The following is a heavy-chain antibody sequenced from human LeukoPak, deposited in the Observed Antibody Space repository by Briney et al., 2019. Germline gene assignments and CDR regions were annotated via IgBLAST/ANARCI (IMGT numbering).Heavy chain of an antibody. J-gene: IGHJ5*02. CDR2: IWYDGSNK. V-gene: IGHV3-33*01. CDR1: GFTFSSYG. Sequence: PGGSLRLSCAASGFTFSSYGMHWVRQAPGKGLEWVAVIWYDGSNKYYADSVKGRFTISRDNSKNTLYLQMNSLRAEDTAVYYCARGRFEYSSSWVRFDPWGQGTLVTVSS. CDR3: ARGRFEYSSSWVRFDP. D-gene: IGHD6-6*01.